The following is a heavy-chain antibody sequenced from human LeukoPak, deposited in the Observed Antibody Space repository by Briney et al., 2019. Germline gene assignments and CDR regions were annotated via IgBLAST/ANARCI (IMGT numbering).Heavy chain of an antibody. CDR2: IIPIFGTA. CDR1: GGTFSSYA. J-gene: IGHJ5*02. Sequence: SVKVSCKASGGTFSSYATSWVRQAPGQGLEWMGGIIPIFGTANYAQKFQGRVTITADESTSTAYMELSSLRSEDTAVYYCARDEVVAATGNWFDPWGQGTLVTVSS. CDR3: ARDEVVAATGNWFDP. D-gene: IGHD2-15*01. V-gene: IGHV1-69*13.